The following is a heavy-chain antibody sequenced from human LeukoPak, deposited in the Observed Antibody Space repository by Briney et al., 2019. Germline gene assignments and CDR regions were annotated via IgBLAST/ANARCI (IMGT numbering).Heavy chain of an antibody. J-gene: IGHJ6*02. Sequence: GGSLRLSCAASGFTFSSYGMHWVRQAPGKGLEWVAVISYDGSNKYYADSVKGRFTISRDNSKNTLYLQMNSLRAEDTAVYYCAKELGIYYYYYGMDVWGQGTTVTVSS. CDR3: AKELGIYYYYYGMDV. CDR1: GFTFSSYG. CDR2: ISYDGSNK. V-gene: IGHV3-30*18. D-gene: IGHD3-16*01.